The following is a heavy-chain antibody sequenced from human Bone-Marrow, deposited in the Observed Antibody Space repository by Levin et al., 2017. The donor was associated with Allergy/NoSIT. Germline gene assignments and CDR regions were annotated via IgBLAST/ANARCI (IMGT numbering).Heavy chain of an antibody. CDR1: GFTFRTFG. CDR3: AKDRSHGILRNYGMDG. D-gene: IGHD3-9*01. Sequence: GESLKISCAASGFTFRTFGVDWVRQAPGKGLEWVSSISSGGHDIYYADSVKGRFTIPRDHAQNSLYLQMDSLRTDDTGVYYCAKDRSHGILRNYGMDGWGVGTTVTVSS. CDR2: ISSGGHDI. V-gene: IGHV3-21*01. J-gene: IGHJ6*02.